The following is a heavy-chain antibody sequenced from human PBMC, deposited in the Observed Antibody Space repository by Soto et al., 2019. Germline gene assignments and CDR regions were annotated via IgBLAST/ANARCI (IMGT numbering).Heavy chain of an antibody. J-gene: IGHJ6*02. CDR3: ARELMITFGGVIAPAYGMDV. Sequence: PGGSLRLSCAASRFTFSSYSMNWVRQAPGKGLECVSYISSSSSTIYYADSVKGRFTISRDNAKNSLYLQMNSLRDEDTAVYYCARELMITFGGVIAPAYGMDVWGQGTTVTVSS. D-gene: IGHD3-16*02. CDR1: RFTFSSYS. CDR2: ISSSSSTI. V-gene: IGHV3-48*02.